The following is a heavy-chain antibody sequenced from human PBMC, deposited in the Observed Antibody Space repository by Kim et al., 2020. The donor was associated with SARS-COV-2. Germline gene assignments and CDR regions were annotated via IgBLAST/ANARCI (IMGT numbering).Heavy chain of an antibody. V-gene: IGHV4-30-4*01. CDR3: ARASPTWPTIPYYYYYYMDV. Sequence: SETLSLTCTVSGGSISSGDYYWSWIRQPPGKGLEWIGYIYYSGSTYYNPSLKSRVTISVDTSKNQFSLKLSSVTAADTAVYYCARASPTWPTIPYYYYYYMDVWGKGTTVTVSS. CDR1: GGSISSGDYY. J-gene: IGHJ6*03. D-gene: IGHD1-1*01. CDR2: IYYSGST.